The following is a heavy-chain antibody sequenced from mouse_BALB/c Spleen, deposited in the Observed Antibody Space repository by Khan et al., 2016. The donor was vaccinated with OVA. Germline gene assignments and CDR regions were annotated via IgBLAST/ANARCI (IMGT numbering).Heavy chain of an antibody. CDR1: GYSITSDYA. CDR2: ISYSGRT. V-gene: IGHV3-2*02. D-gene: IGHD1-1*01. Sequence: EVQLQESGPGLVKPSQSLSLTCTVTGYSITSDYAWNWIRQFPGNKLEWMGYISYSGRTSYNPSLKSRISITRETSTNQFFLQLKSVTTEDTATYYWARSVTTTTVVATDFDYWGQGTTLTVSS. CDR3: ARSVTTTTVVATDFDY. J-gene: IGHJ2*01.